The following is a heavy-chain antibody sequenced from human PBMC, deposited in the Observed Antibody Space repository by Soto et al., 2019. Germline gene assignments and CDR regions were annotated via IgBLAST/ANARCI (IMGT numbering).Heavy chain of an antibody. D-gene: IGHD6-6*01. CDR2: IIPIFGTA. J-gene: IGHJ4*02. CDR1: GGTFSSYA. Sequence: ASVKVSCKASGGTFSSYAISWVRQAPGQGLEWMGGIIPIFGTANYAQKFQGRVTITADESTSTAYMELSSLRSEGTAVYYCARVPPGDSSSSLLSDYWGQGTLVTVSS. CDR3: ARVPPGDSSSSLLSDY. V-gene: IGHV1-69*13.